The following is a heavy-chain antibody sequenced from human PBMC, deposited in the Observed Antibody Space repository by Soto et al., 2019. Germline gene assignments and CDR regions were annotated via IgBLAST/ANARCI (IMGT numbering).Heavy chain of an antibody. CDR2: IYYSGST. J-gene: IGHJ4*02. V-gene: IGHV4-30-4*01. CDR1: GGSISSYDYY. Sequence: SETLSLTCTVSGGSISSYDYYWSWIRQPPGKGLECIGYIYYSGSTYYNPSLKSRVAISVDTSKNQFSLKLSSVTAADTAVYYCARHNYGSGSTYFDDWGQGTLVNVSS. D-gene: IGHD3-10*01. CDR3: ARHNYGSGSTYFDD.